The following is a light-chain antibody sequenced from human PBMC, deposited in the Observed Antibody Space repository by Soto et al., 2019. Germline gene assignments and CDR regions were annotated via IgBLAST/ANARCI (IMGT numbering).Light chain of an antibody. J-gene: IGLJ2*01. CDR1: GTNIGAHYD. V-gene: IGLV1-40*01. CDR3: QSYDSSLSGVV. CDR2: GNS. Sequence: QSVLTQPPSVSGAPGQRVTISCTGSGTNIGAHYDVHWYQQIPGAAPKFLIYGNSNRSSGVPDRFSGSKSGTSASLAVTGLRAEDEGDYYCQSYDSSLSGVVFGGGTKLTVL.